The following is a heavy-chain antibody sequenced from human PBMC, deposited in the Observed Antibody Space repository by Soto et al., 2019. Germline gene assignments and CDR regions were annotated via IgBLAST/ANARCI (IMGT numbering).Heavy chain of an antibody. V-gene: IGHV3-11*06. Sequence: GGSLRLSCAASGFTFSDYYMSWIRQAPGKGLEWVSYISSSSSYTNYADSVKGRFTISRDNAKNSLYLQMNSLRAEDTAVYYCARGSDGDYEVYYFDYWGQGTLVTVSS. CDR2: ISSSSSYT. D-gene: IGHD4-17*01. CDR3: ARGSDGDYEVYYFDY. J-gene: IGHJ4*02. CDR1: GFTFSDYY.